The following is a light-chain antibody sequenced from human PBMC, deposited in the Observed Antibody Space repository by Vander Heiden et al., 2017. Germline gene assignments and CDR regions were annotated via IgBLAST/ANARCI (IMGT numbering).Light chain of an antibody. J-gene: IGLJ2*01. CDR3: QSYDSSLGGHVV. V-gene: IGLV1-40*01. CDR2: DSI. Sequence: QSVLTQPPSVSGAPGQRVTISCTGSTSTIGAGYDVHWYQQLPGTAPKLLIYDSINRPSGVPDRFSGSKSGTSASLAITGLQAEDEADYYCQSYDSSLGGHVVFGGGTKLTVL. CDR1: TSTIGAGYD.